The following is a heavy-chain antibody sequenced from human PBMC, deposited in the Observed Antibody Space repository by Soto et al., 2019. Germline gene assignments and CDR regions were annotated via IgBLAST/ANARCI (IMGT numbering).Heavy chain of an antibody. CDR3: ARPASDYYDSSGYSEWGAFDI. V-gene: IGHV5-10-1*01. CDR2: IDPSDSYT. CDR1: GYSFTSYW. Sequence: GESLKISCKGSGYSFTSYWISWVRQMPGKGLEWMGGIDPSDSYTNYSPSFQGHVTISADKSISTAYLQWSSLRASDTAMYYCARPASDYYDSSGYSEWGAFDIWGQGTMVTVSS. D-gene: IGHD3-22*01. J-gene: IGHJ3*02.